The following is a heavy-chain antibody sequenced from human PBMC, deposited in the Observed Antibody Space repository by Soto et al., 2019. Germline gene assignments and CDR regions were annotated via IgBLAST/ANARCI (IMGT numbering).Heavy chain of an antibody. CDR1: GFTFSSYE. CDR3: ARDLCSGGSCYGYYYYGMDV. D-gene: IGHD2-15*01. V-gene: IGHV3-48*03. J-gene: IGHJ6*02. Sequence: EVQLVESGGGLVQPGGSLRLSCAASGFTFSSYEMNWVRQAPGKGLEWVSYISSSGSTIYYADSVKGRFTISRDNAKNSLYLQMNSLIAEDTAVYYCARDLCSGGSCYGYYYYGMDVWGQGTTVTVSS. CDR2: ISSSGSTI.